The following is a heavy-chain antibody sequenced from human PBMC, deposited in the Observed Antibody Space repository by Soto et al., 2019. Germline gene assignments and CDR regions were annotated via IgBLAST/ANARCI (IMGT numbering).Heavy chain of an antibody. D-gene: IGHD6-19*01. CDR1: GFTFSSYG. CDR2: ISYDGSNK. V-gene: IGHV3-30*18. Sequence: QVQLVESGGGVVQPGRSLRLSCAASGFTFSSYGMHWVRPAPGKGLERVAVISYDGSNKYYADSLKGRLTISRDNSKNTLYMQMNSLRAEETAVYYCAKDGIAVDLMVPNYYYYYGIDVWGQRTTVTVSS. CDR3: AKDGIAVDLMVPNYYYYYGIDV. J-gene: IGHJ6*02.